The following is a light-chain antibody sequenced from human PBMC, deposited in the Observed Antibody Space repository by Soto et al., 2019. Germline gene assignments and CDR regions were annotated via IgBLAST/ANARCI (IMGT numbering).Light chain of an antibody. J-gene: IGKJ2*01. CDR3: QHYENLPYP. Sequence: DIQLTQSASSLSASLGDSVTITCQASQVITNYLNWYQQKPGKAPKLLIYDISTLEIGVPSRFSVSGSGTDFTFTNTGLQPEDIANYFCQHYENLPYPVGQGTKLEI. CDR1: QVITNY. CDR2: DIS. V-gene: IGKV1-33*01.